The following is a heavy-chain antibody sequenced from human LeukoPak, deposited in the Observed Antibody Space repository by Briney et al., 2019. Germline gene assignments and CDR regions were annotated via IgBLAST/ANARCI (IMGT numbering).Heavy chain of an antibody. V-gene: IGHV4-34*01. Sequence: PSETLSLTCAVYGGSFSGYYWSWIRQPPGKGLEWIGEINHSGSTNYNPSLKSRVTISVDTSKNQFSLKLSSVTAADTAVYYCARTLRDGYNAVWGQGTMVTVSS. J-gene: IGHJ3*01. CDR3: ARTLRDGYNAV. D-gene: IGHD5-24*01. CDR2: INHSGST. CDR1: GGSFSGYY.